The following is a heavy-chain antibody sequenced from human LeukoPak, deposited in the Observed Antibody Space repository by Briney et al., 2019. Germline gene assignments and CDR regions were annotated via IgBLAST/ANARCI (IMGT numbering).Heavy chain of an antibody. D-gene: IGHD1-26*01. Sequence: SETLSLTCTVSGGSISSYYWSWIRQPPGKGLEWIGYIYYSGSTNYNPSLKSRVTISVDTSKNQFSLKLSSVTPADTAVYYCAREKGATTDYWGQGTLVTVSS. J-gene: IGHJ4*02. CDR3: AREKGATTDY. CDR1: GGSISSYY. CDR2: IYYSGST. V-gene: IGHV4-59*01.